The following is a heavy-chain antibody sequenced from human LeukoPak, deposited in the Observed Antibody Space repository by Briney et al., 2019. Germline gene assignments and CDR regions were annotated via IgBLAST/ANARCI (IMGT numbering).Heavy chain of an antibody. D-gene: IGHD3-9*01. V-gene: IGHV4-4*07. CDR1: GCSISSYY. CDR3: ATQDYAILIGYPEALYAFDI. J-gene: IGHJ3*02. Sequence: PSETLSLTCTVSGCSISSYYWSWIRQPAGKGLEWIGRIYTSGSTNYNPSLKSRVTMSVDTSKNQFSLKLSSVTAANTAVYYCATQDYAILIGYPEALYAFDIWGQGTMVTVSS. CDR2: IYTSGST.